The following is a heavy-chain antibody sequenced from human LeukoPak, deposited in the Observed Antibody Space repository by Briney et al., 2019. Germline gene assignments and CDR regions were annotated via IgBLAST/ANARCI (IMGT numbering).Heavy chain of an antibody. CDR2: IYSGGST. J-gene: IGHJ3*02. D-gene: IGHD3-22*01. Sequence: GGSLRLSCAASGFTVSSNYMSWVRQAPGKGLEWVSIIYSGGSTYYADSVKGRFTISRDNSKNTLYLQLNSLRAEDTAVYYCARDISSGYYDAFDIWGQGTMVTVSS. CDR3: ARDISSGYYDAFDI. V-gene: IGHV3-66*01. CDR1: GFTVSSNY.